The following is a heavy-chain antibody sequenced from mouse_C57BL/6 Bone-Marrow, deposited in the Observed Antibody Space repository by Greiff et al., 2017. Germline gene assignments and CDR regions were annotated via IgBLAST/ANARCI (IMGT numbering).Heavy chain of an antibody. V-gene: IGHV1-64*01. CDR2: IHPNSGST. CDR1: GYTFTSYW. CDR3: ASRLRHGYYAMDY. D-gene: IGHD2-2*01. J-gene: IGHJ4*01. Sequence: QVQLQQPGAELVKPGASVKLSCKASGYTFTSYWMHWVKQRPGQGLEWIGMIHPNSGSTNYNEKFKSKATLTVDKSSSTAYMQLSSLTSEDSAVYYCASRLRHGYYAMDYWGQGTSVTVSS.